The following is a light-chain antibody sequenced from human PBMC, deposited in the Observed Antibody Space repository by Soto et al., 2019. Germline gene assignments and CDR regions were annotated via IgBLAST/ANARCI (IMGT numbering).Light chain of an antibody. CDR1: NIESKS. CDR3: QVWDSDNNPFYV. CDR2: DDS. Sequence: SYELAQPPSVSVAPGQTARITCGGNNIESKSVNWYQQKPGQAPVLVVYDDSDRPSGIPERFSGSNSGNTATLIINTAEAGGEADYYCQVWDSDNNPFYVFGAGTKVTVL. J-gene: IGLJ1*01. V-gene: IGLV3-21*02.